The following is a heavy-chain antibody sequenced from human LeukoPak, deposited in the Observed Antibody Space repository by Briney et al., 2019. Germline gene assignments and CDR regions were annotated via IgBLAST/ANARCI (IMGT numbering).Heavy chain of an antibody. V-gene: IGHV1-69*04. CDR3: ARAVLGDYVWGSYRATFDY. Sequence: SVKVSCKASGGTLSSYAISWVRQAPGQGLEWMGRIIPILDIANYAQKFQGRVTITADKSTSTAYMELSSLRSEDTAVYYCARAVLGDYVWGSYRATFDYWGQGTLVTVSS. CDR1: GGTLSSYA. D-gene: IGHD3-16*02. J-gene: IGHJ4*02. CDR2: IIPILDIA.